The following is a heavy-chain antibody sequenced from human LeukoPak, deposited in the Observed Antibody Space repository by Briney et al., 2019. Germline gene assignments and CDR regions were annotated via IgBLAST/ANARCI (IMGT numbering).Heavy chain of an antibody. D-gene: IGHD3-22*01. Sequence: SETPSLTRTVSGGSLSSYFWSWIRQPPGEGLEWVWDIYYSGSTNYNPSLKSRVTISVDTSKNQFSLKLSSVTAADTAVYYCARERYYDSSGYSDAFDIWGQGTMVTVSS. CDR2: IYYSGST. V-gene: IGHV4-59*01. J-gene: IGHJ3*02. CDR1: GGSLSSYF. CDR3: ARERYYDSSGYSDAFDI.